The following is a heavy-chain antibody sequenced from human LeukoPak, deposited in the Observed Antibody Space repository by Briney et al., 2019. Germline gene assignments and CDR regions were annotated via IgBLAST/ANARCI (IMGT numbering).Heavy chain of an antibody. CDR2: VSASGSST. Sequence: GGSLRLSCEVSGFTFSSYSLNWVREAPGKGLEWASGVSASGSSTNYADSVRGRFTISRDTSRETLSLQMNNLRAEDTAVYYCVKAPKITIGLVPAATYFDSWGQGTLVTVSS. CDR3: VKAPKITIGLVPAATYFDS. V-gene: IGHV3-23*01. J-gene: IGHJ4*02. CDR1: GFTFSSYS. D-gene: IGHD2-2*01.